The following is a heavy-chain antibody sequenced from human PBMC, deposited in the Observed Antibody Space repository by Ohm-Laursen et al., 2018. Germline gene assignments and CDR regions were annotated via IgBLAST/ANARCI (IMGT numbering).Heavy chain of an antibody. J-gene: IGHJ3*02. CDR1: GFTVSSNY. CDR2: ISSSSSYI. D-gene: IGHD3-16*01. V-gene: IGHV3-21*01. Sequence: GSLRLSCSASGFTVSSNYMSWVRQAPGKGLEWVSSISSSSSYIYYADSVKGRFTISRDNAKNSLYLQMNSLRAEDTAVYYCARGLPFDIWGQGTMVTVSS. CDR3: ARGLPFDI.